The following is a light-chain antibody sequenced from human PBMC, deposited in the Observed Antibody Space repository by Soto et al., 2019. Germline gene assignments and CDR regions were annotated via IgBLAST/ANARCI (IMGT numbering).Light chain of an antibody. CDR2: DAS. V-gene: IGKV3-11*01. CDR1: QSVSSY. Sequence: EIVLTQSPATLSLSPGERATLSCRASQSVSSYLAWYQQKPGQAPRLFIYDASNRATGIPSRFSGSGSGTDFTLTISNLQPEDFATYYCQQLNAYPLTFGQGTRLEIK. CDR3: QQLNAYPLT. J-gene: IGKJ5*01.